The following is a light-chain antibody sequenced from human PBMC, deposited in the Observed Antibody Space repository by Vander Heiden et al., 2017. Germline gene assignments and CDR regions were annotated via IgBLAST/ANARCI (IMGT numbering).Light chain of an antibody. CDR2: DVS. CDR3: SSYTSGSTRV. CDR1: NSDVGNYNY. J-gene: IGLJ3*02. V-gene: IGLV2-14*01. Sequence: QSALTQPASVSGSPGQSITISCTGSNSDVGNYNYVSRYQQHPGKAPKLMIYDVSNRPSGVSNRFSGSKSGNTASLTISGLQAEDEADYYCSSYTSGSTRVFGGGTKLTVL.